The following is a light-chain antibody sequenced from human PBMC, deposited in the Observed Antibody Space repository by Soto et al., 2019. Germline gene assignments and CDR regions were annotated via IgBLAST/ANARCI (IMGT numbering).Light chain of an antibody. V-gene: IGLV2-14*01. CDR2: EVS. J-gene: IGLJ2*01. CDR3: SSYTSSSTLDEV. Sequence: QSALTQPASVSGSPGQSITISCTGTSSDVGGYNYVSWYQQHPGKAPKLMIYEVSNRPSGVSNRFSGSKSGNTASLTISGLQAEDEADYYCSSYTSSSTLDEVFGGGTKLTVL. CDR1: SSDVGGYNY.